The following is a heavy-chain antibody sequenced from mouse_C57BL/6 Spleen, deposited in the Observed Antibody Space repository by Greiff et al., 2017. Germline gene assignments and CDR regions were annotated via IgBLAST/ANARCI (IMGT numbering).Heavy chain of an antibody. Sequence: QVQLQQSGAELMKPGASVKLSCTATGYTFTGYWIEWVKQRPGHGLEWIGEILPGSGSTNYNEKFKGKATFTADTSSNTAYMQLSSLTTEDSAIYYCARRGIYYDSPYYFDYWGQGTTLTVSS. CDR1: GYTFTGYW. D-gene: IGHD2-4*01. CDR3: ARRGIYYDSPYYFDY. J-gene: IGHJ2*01. CDR2: ILPGSGST. V-gene: IGHV1-9*01.